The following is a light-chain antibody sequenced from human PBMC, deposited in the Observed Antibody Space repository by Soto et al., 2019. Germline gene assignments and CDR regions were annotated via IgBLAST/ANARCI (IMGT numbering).Light chain of an antibody. J-gene: IGLJ1*01. Sequence: QSVLTQTASVPGSPGQSITITCTGTGSDVGGYNYVSWYQQYPGKAPKLMIYDVTNRPPGVSNRFSGSKSGNTASLTISGLQAEDEADYYCSSYTSTSTFVFGTGTKVTVL. CDR2: DVT. CDR1: GSDVGGYNY. CDR3: SSYTSTSTFV. V-gene: IGLV2-14*01.